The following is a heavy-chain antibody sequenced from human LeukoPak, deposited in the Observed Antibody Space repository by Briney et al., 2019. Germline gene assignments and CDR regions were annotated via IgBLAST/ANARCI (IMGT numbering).Heavy chain of an antibody. Sequence: PSETLSLTCTVSGGSISSYYWSWIRQPPGKGLEWIGYIYYSGSTNYNPSLKSRVTISVDKSKNQFSLKLGSVTAADTAVYYCARDGALAVAAPAMHFDYWGQGTLVTVSS. J-gene: IGHJ4*02. CDR3: ARDGALAVAAPAMHFDY. CDR2: IYYSGST. V-gene: IGHV4-59*12. CDR1: GGSISSYY. D-gene: IGHD6-19*01.